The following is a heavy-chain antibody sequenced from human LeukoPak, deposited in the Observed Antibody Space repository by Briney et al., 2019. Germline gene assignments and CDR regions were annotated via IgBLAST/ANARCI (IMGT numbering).Heavy chain of an antibody. Sequence: VASVKVSCKASGYTFTSYGISWVRQAPGQGLEWMGWISAYNGNTNYAQKLQGRVTMTTDTSTSTAYMELRSLRSDDTAVYYCARDRFQQQLLYYYYYYYMDVWGKGTTVTVSS. CDR2: ISAYNGNT. D-gene: IGHD6-13*01. V-gene: IGHV1-18*01. J-gene: IGHJ6*03. CDR1: GYTFTSYG. CDR3: ARDRFQQQLLYYYYYYYMDV.